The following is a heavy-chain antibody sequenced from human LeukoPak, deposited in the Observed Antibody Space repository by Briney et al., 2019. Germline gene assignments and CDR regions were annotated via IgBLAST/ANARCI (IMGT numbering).Heavy chain of an antibody. Sequence: GASVKASCKASGYTFTGYCMHWVRQAPGQGLEWMGWINPNSGGTNYAQKFQGRVTMTRDTSISTAYMELSRLRSDDTAVYYCVRYCSGGSCYSVPFDIWGQGTMVTVSS. CDR3: VRYCSGGSCYSVPFDI. V-gene: IGHV1-2*02. D-gene: IGHD2-15*01. CDR2: INPNSGGT. J-gene: IGHJ3*02. CDR1: GYTFTGYC.